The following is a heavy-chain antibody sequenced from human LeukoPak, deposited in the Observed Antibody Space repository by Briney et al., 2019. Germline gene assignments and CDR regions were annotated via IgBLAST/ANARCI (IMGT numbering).Heavy chain of an antibody. CDR1: GGSISSYY. Sequence: PSETLSLTCTVSGGSISSYYWSWIRQPPGKGLEWIGYIYYSGSTNYNPSLKSRVTISVDTSKNQFSLKLSSVTAADTAVNYCARSIAVAGLTWFDPWGQGTLVTVSS. J-gene: IGHJ5*02. CDR3: ARSIAVAGLTWFDP. CDR2: IYYSGST. V-gene: IGHV4-59*01. D-gene: IGHD6-19*01.